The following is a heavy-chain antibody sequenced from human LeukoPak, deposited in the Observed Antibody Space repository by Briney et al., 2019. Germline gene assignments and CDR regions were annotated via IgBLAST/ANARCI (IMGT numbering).Heavy chain of an antibody. D-gene: IGHD6-25*01. CDR2: IYSGGST. CDR1: GFTVSSNY. V-gene: IGHV3-53*01. CDR3: ARVRRLGLSFVY. Sequence: GGSLRLSCAASGFTVSSNYMSWVRQAPGKGLEWVSVIYSGGSTYYADSVKGRFTISRDNSKNTLYLQMNSLRAEDTAVYYCARVRRLGLSFVYWGQGTLVTVSS. J-gene: IGHJ4*02.